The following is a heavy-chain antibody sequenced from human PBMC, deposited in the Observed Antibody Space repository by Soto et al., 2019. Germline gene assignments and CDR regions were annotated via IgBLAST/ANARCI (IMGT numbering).Heavy chain of an antibody. Sequence: GASVKVSCKASGYTFTSYYMHWVRQAPGQGLEWMGIINPSGGSTSYAQKFQGRVTMTRDTSTSTVYMERSSLRSEDTAVYYCARRRRGATVTKRGDAFDIWGQGTMVTVSS. CDR3: ARRRRGATVTKRGDAFDI. CDR1: GYTFTSYY. V-gene: IGHV1-46*01. D-gene: IGHD4-17*01. J-gene: IGHJ3*02. CDR2: INPSGGST.